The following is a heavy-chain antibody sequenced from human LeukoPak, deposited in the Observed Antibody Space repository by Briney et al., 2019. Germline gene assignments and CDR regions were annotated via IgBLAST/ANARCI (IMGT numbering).Heavy chain of an antibody. Sequence: GGSLRLSCAASGFTFSSYAMNWVRQPPGKGLEWVSTIDGSGSSTYYADSVKGRFTISRDNSKNTLYLQMTSLGAEDTAVYYCAKSGGYCSSASCYPNWFGPWGQGTLVTVSS. D-gene: IGHD2-2*01. CDR1: GFTFSSYA. CDR3: AKSGGYCSSASCYPNWFGP. V-gene: IGHV3-23*01. J-gene: IGHJ5*02. CDR2: IDGSGSST.